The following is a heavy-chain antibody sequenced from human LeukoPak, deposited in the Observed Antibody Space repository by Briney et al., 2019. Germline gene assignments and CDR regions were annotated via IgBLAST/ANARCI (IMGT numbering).Heavy chain of an antibody. J-gene: IGHJ4*02. CDR1: GDSISSSTYY. CDR2: IYYSGST. V-gene: IGHV4-39*01. CDR3: AGTPVVTQEGFDY. D-gene: IGHD4-23*01. Sequence: SETLSLTCTVSGDSISSSTYYWGWIRQPPGKGLEWIGSIYYSGSTYYNPSLKSRVTISVDTSKNQFSLKLTSVTAADTAVYYCAGTPVVTQEGFDYWGQGTLVTVSS.